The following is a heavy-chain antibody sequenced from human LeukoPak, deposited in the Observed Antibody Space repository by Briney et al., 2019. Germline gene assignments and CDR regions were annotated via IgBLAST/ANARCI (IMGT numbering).Heavy chain of an antibody. V-gene: IGHV1-69*13. CDR3: ASDDAKVGALDY. CDR1: GGTFSSYA. J-gene: IGHJ4*02. CDR2: IIPIFGTA. Sequence: SVKVSCRASGGTFSSYAISWVRQAPGQGLEWMGGIIPIFGTANNAQKFQGRVTITADESTSTAYMELSSLRSEDTAVYYCASDDAKVGALDYWGQGTLVTVSS. D-gene: IGHD1-26*01.